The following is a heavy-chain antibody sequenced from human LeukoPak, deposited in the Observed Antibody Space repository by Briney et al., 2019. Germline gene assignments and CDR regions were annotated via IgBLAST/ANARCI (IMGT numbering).Heavy chain of an antibody. D-gene: IGHD2-8*01. CDR3: ASTIGSVLNSVDY. CDR2: IYYSGST. V-gene: IGHV4-39*07. J-gene: IGHJ4*02. Sequence: SETLSLTCSVSGGSISSGRYYWGWVRQPPGKGLEWIGSIYYSGSTYYNPSLKSRVTISVDTSKYQFSLRLSSVTAADTAVYYCASTIGSVLNSVDYWGQGTLVTVSS. CDR1: GGSISSGRYY.